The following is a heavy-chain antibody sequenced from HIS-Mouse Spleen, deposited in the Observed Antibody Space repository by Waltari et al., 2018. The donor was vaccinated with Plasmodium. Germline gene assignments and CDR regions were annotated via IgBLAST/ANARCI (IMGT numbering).Heavy chain of an antibody. J-gene: IGHJ4*02. D-gene: IGHD2-21*02. CDR1: GGSFSGYY. Sequence: QVQLQQWGAGLLKPSETLSITCAVYGGSFSGYYWRWIRQPPGRGLEWIGEINHSGSTNYNPSLKSRVTISVDTSKNQFSLKLSSVTAADTAVYYCARGRRIVVVTAPRGFFDYWGQGTLVTVSS. V-gene: IGHV4-34*01. CDR2: INHSGST. CDR3: ARGRRIVVVTAPRGFFDY.